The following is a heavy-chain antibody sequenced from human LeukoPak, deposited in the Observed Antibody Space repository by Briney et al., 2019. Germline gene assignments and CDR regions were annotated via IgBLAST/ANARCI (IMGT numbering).Heavy chain of an antibody. CDR1: GFTFSEYG. J-gene: IGHJ4*02. CDR2: MSHDGSSK. V-gene: IGHV3-30*18. Sequence: GRSLRLSCAASGFTFSEYGMRWVRQAPGKGLEWVAVMSHDGSSKYYADSVKGRFTISRDNSKNTLYLQMNSLRAEDTAVYNCAKSGCSSTSCYVNYWGQGTLVIVSS. D-gene: IGHD2-2*01. CDR3: AKSGCSSTSCYVNY.